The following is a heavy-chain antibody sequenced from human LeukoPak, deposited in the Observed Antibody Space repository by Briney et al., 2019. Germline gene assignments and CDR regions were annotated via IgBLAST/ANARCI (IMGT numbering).Heavy chain of an antibody. D-gene: IGHD5-24*01. J-gene: IGHJ4*02. Sequence: ASVKVSCKASGYTFTGYYMHWVRQAPGQGLEWMGWINPNSGGTNYAQKFQGRVTITRDTSISTAYMELSRLRSDDTAVYYCARGGWLQSETYDYWGQGTLVTVSS. CDR1: GYTFTGYY. V-gene: IGHV1-2*02. CDR3: ARGGWLQSETYDY. CDR2: INPNSGGT.